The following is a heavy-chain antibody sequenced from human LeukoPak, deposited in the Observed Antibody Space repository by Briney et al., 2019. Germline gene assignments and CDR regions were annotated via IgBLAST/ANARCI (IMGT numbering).Heavy chain of an antibody. Sequence: SVKVSCKASGGTFSSYAMSWVRQAPGQGLEWMGGIIPIFGTANYAQKFQGRVTITADESTSTAYMELSSLRSEDTAVYYCARDNWNYWYFDLWGRGTLVTVSS. CDR1: GGTFSSYA. V-gene: IGHV1-69*01. J-gene: IGHJ2*01. CDR3: ARDNWNYWYFDL. D-gene: IGHD1-20*01. CDR2: IIPIFGTA.